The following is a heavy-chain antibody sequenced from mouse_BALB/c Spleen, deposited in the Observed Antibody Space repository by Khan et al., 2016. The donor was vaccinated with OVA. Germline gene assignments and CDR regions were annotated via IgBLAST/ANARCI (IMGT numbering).Heavy chain of an antibody. D-gene: IGHD2-4*01. CDR1: VFSLTTYG. V-gene: IGHV2-2*02. J-gene: IGHJ3*01. Sequence: QVQLQQSGPGLVQPSQSLSITCTVSVFSLTTYGVHWVRQSPGKGLEWLGVIWSGGSTDYNAAFISRLTISKDSSKSQVFFKMNSLQVNDTAIYYCARNYDYDEGLAYWGQGTLVTVSA. CDR3: ARNYDYDEGLAY. CDR2: IWSGGST.